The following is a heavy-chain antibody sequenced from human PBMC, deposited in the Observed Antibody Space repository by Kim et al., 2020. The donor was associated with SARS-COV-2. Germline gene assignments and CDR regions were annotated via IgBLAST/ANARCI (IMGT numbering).Heavy chain of an antibody. D-gene: IGHD3-16*01. CDR3: ARANVFGKYYFDY. V-gene: IGHV4-59*13. CDR2: IYYSGSN. J-gene: IGHJ4*02. CDR1: GGSISSYY. Sequence: SETLSLTCTVSGGSISSYYWSWIRQPPGKGLEWIGYIYYSGSNNYNPSLKSRVTISVDTSKNQFSLKLSSVTAADTAVYYCARANVFGKYYFDYWGQGTLVTVCS.